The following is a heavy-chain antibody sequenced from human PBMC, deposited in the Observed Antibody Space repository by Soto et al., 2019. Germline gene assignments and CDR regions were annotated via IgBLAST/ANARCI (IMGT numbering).Heavy chain of an antibody. CDR3: AIGRLRWLQFNYWFDP. V-gene: IGHV4-34*01. J-gene: IGHJ5*02. D-gene: IGHD5-12*01. Sequence: PSETLSLTCAVYGGSFSGYYWSWIRQPPGKGLEWIGEINHSGGTNYNPSLKSRVTISVDTSKNQFSLKLSSVTAADTAVYYCAIGRLRWLQFNYWFDPWGQGTLVTVSS. CDR2: INHSGGT. CDR1: GGSFSGYY.